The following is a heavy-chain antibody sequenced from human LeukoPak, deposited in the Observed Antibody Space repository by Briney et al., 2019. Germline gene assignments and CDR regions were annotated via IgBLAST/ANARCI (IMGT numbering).Heavy chain of an antibody. J-gene: IGHJ5*02. CDR1: GGSFSGYY. D-gene: IGHD3-22*01. Sequence: SETLSLTCAVYGGSFSGYYWSWIRQPPGKGLEWIGEINHSGSTNYNPSLKSRVTISVDTSKNQFSLKLSSVTVADTAVYYCARDYDSSGYYSPWGQGTLVTVSS. CDR3: ARDYDSSGYYSP. V-gene: IGHV4-34*01. CDR2: INHSGST.